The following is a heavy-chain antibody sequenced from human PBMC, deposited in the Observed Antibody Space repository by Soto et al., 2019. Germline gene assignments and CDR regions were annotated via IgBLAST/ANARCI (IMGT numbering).Heavy chain of an antibody. CDR3: ARDELKGGSLDY. V-gene: IGHV3-33*01. CDR2: IWYDGSNK. J-gene: IGHJ4*02. D-gene: IGHD3-16*01. Sequence: VAVIWYDGSNKYYADSVKGRFTISRDNSKNTLYLQMNSLRAEDTAVYYCARDELKGGSLDYWGQGTLVTVSS.